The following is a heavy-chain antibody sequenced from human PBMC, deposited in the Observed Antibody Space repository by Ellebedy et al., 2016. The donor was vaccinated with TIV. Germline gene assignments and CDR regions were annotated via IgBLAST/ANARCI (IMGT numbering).Heavy chain of an antibody. CDR2: INPNSGDA. Sequence: ASVKVSCXTSGYVFNDYYIHWVRQAPGQGLEWLGRINPNSGDANYAPKFQGRVTLTRDTSIRAYFMELNRLRSDDTAVYYCARIMYFEYDSWSDYWGQGTLVTVSS. D-gene: IGHD3-3*01. J-gene: IGHJ4*02. V-gene: IGHV1-2*06. CDR3: ARIMYFEYDSWSDY. CDR1: GYVFNDYY.